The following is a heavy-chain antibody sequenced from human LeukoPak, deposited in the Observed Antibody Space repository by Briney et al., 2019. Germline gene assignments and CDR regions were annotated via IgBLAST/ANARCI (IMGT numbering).Heavy chain of an antibody. V-gene: IGHV4-4*07. CDR2: IYTSGST. J-gene: IGHJ4*02. D-gene: IGHD2-15*01. Sequence: SETLSLTCTVSGGSFSIYYWSWIRQPAGKGLEWIGRIYTSGSTNYNPSLKSRVTMSVDTSKNQFSLNLNSVTAADTAVYYCASIGEIVSWGQGTLVTVSS. CDR3: ASIGEIVS. CDR1: GGSFSIYY.